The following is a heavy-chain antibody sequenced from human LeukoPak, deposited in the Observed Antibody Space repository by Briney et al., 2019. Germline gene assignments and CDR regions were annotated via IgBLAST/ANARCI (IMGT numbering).Heavy chain of an antibody. CDR2: ISAYSGNT. Sequence: GASVKVSCKASGYTFTSYGISWVRQAPGQGLEWMGWISAYSGNTNYAQKIQGRVTMTTDTSTTTAYMELRSLRSDDTAVYYCARYYDSSGYYYLDYWGQGTLVTVSS. J-gene: IGHJ4*02. CDR3: ARYYDSSGYYYLDY. D-gene: IGHD3-22*01. CDR1: GYTFTSYG. V-gene: IGHV1-18*01.